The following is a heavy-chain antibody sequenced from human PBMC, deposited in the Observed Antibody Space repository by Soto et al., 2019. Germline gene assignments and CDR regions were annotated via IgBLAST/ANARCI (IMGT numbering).Heavy chain of an antibody. J-gene: IGHJ5*02. CDR3: ALIKDCSRTDCYLASFDP. V-gene: IGHV2-26*01. CDR1: GLSLSNGRLG. D-gene: IGHD2-2*01. CDR2: IFSNDDK. Sequence: SVPALVNPTETLTLTCTFSGLSLSNGRLGVSWIRQPPGKALEWLAHIFSNDDKSYSTSLRSRLTISKDTSRSQVVLSMTNMDPMDSATYYCALIKDCSRTDCYLASFDPWGQGTLVTVSS.